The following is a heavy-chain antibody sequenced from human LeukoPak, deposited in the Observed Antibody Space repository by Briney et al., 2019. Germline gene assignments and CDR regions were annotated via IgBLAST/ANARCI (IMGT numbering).Heavy chain of an antibody. CDR2: ISSNSRTI. Sequence: GGSLRLSCAASGFTFSSYAMNWVRQAPGKGLEWISFISSNSRTILYTDSVKGRFTSSRDNAKNSLYLQMNNLRVEDSAVYYCARDVGVYGDYAILGYWGQGTLVSVSS. D-gene: IGHD4-17*01. J-gene: IGHJ4*02. CDR1: GFTFSSYA. V-gene: IGHV3-48*01. CDR3: ARDVGVYGDYAILGY.